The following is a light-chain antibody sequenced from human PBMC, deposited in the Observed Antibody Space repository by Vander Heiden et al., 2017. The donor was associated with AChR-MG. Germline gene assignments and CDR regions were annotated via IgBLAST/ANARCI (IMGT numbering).Light chain of an antibody. CDR3: QQSYDLYT. CDR2: SAS. CDR1: QYINRY. Sequence: DIQMTHSPSTLSASVGDRVTFTCRASQYINRYLNWYQRKPGKALKLLISSASSLQSGVPSRFSGSGSGTYFTLTISDLQPEDSATYYCQQSYDLYTFGQGTSLEIK. V-gene: IGKV1-39*01. J-gene: IGKJ2*01.